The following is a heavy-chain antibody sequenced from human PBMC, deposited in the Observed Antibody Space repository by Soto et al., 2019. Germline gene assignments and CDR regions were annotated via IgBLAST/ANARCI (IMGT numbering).Heavy chain of an antibody. J-gene: IGHJ5*02. CDR2: IDSSGEK. CDR1: GLSITDSEMG. D-gene: IGHD6-19*01. V-gene: IGHV2-26*01. CDR3: ARRHLAVAVSPWFDP. Sequence: QVTLKESGPVLVKPTETLTLRCTVSGLSITDSEMGVSWIRQPPGQPLEWLAHIDSSGEKSYRTFLKSRLAISKDTSKSLIVLTMTNMDPADTATYHGARRHLAVAVSPWFDPWGQGIPVTVSS.